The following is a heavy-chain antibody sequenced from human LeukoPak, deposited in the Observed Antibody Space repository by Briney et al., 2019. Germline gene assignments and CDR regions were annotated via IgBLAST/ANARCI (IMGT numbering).Heavy chain of an antibody. CDR2: MNPNSGNT. Sequence: ASVKVSCKASGYTFTSYDINWVRQATGQGLEWMGWMNPNSGNTGYAQKLQGRVTMTTDTSTSTAYMELRSLRSDDTAVYYCARVVTSYYYYMDVWGKGTTVTVSS. D-gene: IGHD2/OR15-2a*01. CDR1: GYTFTSYD. CDR3: ARVVTSYYYYMDV. J-gene: IGHJ6*03. V-gene: IGHV1-8*01.